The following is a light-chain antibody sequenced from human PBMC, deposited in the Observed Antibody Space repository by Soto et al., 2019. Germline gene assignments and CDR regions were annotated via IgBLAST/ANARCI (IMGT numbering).Light chain of an antibody. CDR1: QSVLYSSNNKNY. J-gene: IGKJ1*01. Sequence: DIVMTQSPDSVTASLGERATINCKSSQSVLYSSNNKNYFAWYQQKPGQPPNLLIYWASTRESGVPDRFSGSGSGTNFTLTISSLLAEDVAVYFCQQYYSTPRTFGQGTRVEIK. CDR3: QQYYSTPRT. CDR2: WAS. V-gene: IGKV4-1*01.